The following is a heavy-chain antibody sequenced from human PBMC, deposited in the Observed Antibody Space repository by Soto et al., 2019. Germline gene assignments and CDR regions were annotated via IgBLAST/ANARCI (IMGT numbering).Heavy chain of an antibody. V-gene: IGHV1-69*01. CDR2: IIPIFGTA. J-gene: IGHJ4*02. Sequence: QVQLVQSGAEVKKPGSSVTVSCKASGGTFSSYAISWVRQAPGQGLEWMGGIIPIFGTANYAQKFQGRVTITADESTSTAYMELSSLRSEDTAVYYCASSRRFGELFPYDYWGQGTLVTVSS. CDR1: GGTFSSYA. CDR3: ASSRRFGELFPYDY. D-gene: IGHD3-10*01.